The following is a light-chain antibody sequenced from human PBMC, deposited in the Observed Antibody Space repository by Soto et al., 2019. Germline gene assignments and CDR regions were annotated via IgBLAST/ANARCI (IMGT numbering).Light chain of an antibody. CDR2: GES. V-gene: IGKV3-20*01. J-gene: IGKJ5*01. CDR1: QILSSNY. CDR3: QQYGGSPSIT. Sequence: EIVLTQSPGTLSLSPGEGATLSCRAIQILSSNYLAWYQQKPGQAPRLLIYGESRRATGIPDRFSGSGSGTDFTLAIRRLEPEDSAVYYCQQYGGSPSITFGHGTRLEIK.